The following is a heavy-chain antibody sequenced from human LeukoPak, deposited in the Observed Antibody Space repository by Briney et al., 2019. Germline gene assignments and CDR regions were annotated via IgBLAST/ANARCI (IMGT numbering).Heavy chain of an antibody. CDR2: INAGNGNT. CDR1: GYTFTSYA. Sequence: ASVKVSCKASGYTFTSYAMHWVRQAPGQRLEWMGWINAGNGNTKYSQKFQGRVTITRDTSASTAYMELSSLRSEDTAVYYCARDRGGGYIVVVVDAFDIWGQGTMVTVSS. J-gene: IGHJ3*02. V-gene: IGHV1-3*01. D-gene: IGHD2-15*01. CDR3: ARDRGGGYIVVVVDAFDI.